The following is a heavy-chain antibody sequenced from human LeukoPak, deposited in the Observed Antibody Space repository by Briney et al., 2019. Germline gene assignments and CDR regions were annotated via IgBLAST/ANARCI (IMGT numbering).Heavy chain of an antibody. Sequence: SETLSLTCTVSGGSISSYYWSWIRQPPGKGLEWIGYIYYSGSTNYNPSLKSRVTISVDTSKNQFSLKLSSVTAADTAVYYCAREGLGYCSGGSCYSNWFDPWGQGTLVTVSS. D-gene: IGHD2-15*01. CDR2: IYYSGST. J-gene: IGHJ5*02. CDR3: AREGLGYCSGGSCYSNWFDP. V-gene: IGHV4-59*01. CDR1: GGSISSYY.